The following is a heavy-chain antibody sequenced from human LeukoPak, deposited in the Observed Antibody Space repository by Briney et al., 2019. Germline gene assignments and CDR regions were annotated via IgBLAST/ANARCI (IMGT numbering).Heavy chain of an antibody. CDR1: GFTFSNYA. CDR3: AKDVGTVAAFHI. CDR2: LSAGGSST. D-gene: IGHD2-21*02. Sequence: PGGSLRLSCAASGFTFSNYALHWVRQAPGKGLEWVSTLSAGGSSTYYADSVKGRFTISRDTSKNTLYLQMNSLSPEDTAVYYCAKDVGTVAAFHIWGRGTMVTVSS. V-gene: IGHV3-23*01. J-gene: IGHJ3*02.